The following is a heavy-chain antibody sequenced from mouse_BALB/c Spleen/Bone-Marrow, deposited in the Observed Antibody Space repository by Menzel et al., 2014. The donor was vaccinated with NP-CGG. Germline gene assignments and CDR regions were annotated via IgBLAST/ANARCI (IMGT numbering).Heavy chain of an antibody. CDR3: ARERYDSDGWYFDV. D-gene: IGHD2-4*01. CDR2: INPNNSGT. Sequence: QVQLQQSGAEMVKPGASVKLSCKASGDIFTSYYMYWVKQRPGQGLEWIGGINPNNSGTNFNEKFKSEATLTVDKSSSTAYTELSSVTSEGTAVYYCARERYDSDGWYFDVWGAGTTITVSS. V-gene: IGHV1-53*01. CDR1: GDIFTSYY. J-gene: IGHJ1*01.